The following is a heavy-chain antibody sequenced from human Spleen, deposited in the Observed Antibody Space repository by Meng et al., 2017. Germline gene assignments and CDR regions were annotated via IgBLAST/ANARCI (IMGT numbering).Heavy chain of an antibody. V-gene: IGHV3-30*04. CDR2: ISYGGSDR. D-gene: IGHD6-19*01. Sequence: GESLKISCAASGFTFSNYAMHWVRQAPGKGLEWVAVISYGGSDRYYADSVKGRFTISRDDSKNTAYLQMNNLKTEDTAVYYCTIYTSGHIWGQGTTVTVSS. CDR3: TIYTSGHI. J-gene: IGHJ3*02. CDR1: GFTFSNYA.